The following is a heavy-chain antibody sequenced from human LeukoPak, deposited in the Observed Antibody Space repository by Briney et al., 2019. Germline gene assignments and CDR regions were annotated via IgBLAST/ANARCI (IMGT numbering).Heavy chain of an antibody. V-gene: IGHV1-46*01. J-gene: IGHJ4*02. Sequence: ASVKVSCKASGYTFTSYYMHWVRQAPGQGLEWMGIINPSGGSTSYAQKFQGRVTMTRDTSTSTVYMELSSLRSGDPAVYYCARPPSYSSGWYGLDYWGQGTLVTVSS. CDR2: INPSGGST. D-gene: IGHD6-19*01. CDR1: GYTFTSYY. CDR3: ARPPSYSSGWYGLDY.